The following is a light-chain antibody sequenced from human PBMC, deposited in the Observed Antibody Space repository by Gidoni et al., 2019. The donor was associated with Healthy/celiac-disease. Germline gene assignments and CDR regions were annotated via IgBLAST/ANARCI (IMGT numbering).Light chain of an antibody. J-gene: IGLJ3*02. Sequence: QSALTQPASVSWSPGQSITISCTRTSSDVGSYNLVSWYQQHPGKAPKLMIYEVSKRPSGVSNRFSGSKSGNTASLTISGLQAEDEADYYCCSYAGSSTWVFGGGTKLTVL. CDR3: CSYAGSSTWV. CDR1: SSDVGSYNL. CDR2: EVS. V-gene: IGLV2-23*02.